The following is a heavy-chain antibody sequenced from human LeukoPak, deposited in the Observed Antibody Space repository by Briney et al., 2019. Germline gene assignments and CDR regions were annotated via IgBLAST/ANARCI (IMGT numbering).Heavy chain of an antibody. Sequence: GGSLRLSCAASGFTFSGSAMHWVRQASGKGLEWVGRIRSKANSYATSYAASVKGRFTISRDDSKNTAYLQMNSLKTEDTAVYYCTRDGQYYYGSGTLGDWGQGTLVTVFS. CDR2: IRSKANSYAT. J-gene: IGHJ4*02. D-gene: IGHD3-10*01. CDR3: TRDGQYYYGSGTLGD. CDR1: GFTFSGSA. V-gene: IGHV3-73*01.